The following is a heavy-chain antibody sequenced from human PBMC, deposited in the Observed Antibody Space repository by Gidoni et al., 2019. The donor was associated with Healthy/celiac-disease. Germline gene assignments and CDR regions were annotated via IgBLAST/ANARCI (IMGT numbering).Heavy chain of an antibody. CDR3: ARYDSSGYYYYFDY. Sequence: QVQLQESGPGLVKPSGTLSRTCAVSGGSISSSNWWSWVRQRPGQGLEWIGEIYHSGSTNYNPSLKSRVTISVDKSKNQFSLKLSSVTAADTAVYYCARYDSSGYYYYFDYWGQGTLVTVSS. D-gene: IGHD3-22*01. CDR2: IYHSGST. CDR1: GGSISSSNW. V-gene: IGHV4-4*02. J-gene: IGHJ4*02.